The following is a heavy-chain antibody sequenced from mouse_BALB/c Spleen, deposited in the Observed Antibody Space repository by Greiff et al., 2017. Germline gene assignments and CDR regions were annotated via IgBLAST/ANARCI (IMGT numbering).Heavy chain of an antibody. Sequence: EVKLVESGGGLVQPGGSRKLSCAASGFTFSSFGMHWVRQAPEKGLEWVAYISSGSSTIYYADTVKGRFTISRDNPKNTLFLQMTSLRSEDTAMYDCARYGYDVGDFDDWGQGTTLTVSS. D-gene: IGHD2-2*01. CDR1: GFTFSSFG. J-gene: IGHJ2*01. V-gene: IGHV5-17*02. CDR3: ARYGYDVGDFDD. CDR2: ISSGSSTI.